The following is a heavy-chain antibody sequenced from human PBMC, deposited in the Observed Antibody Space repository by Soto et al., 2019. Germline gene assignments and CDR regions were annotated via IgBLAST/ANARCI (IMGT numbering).Heavy chain of an antibody. J-gene: IGHJ4*02. CDR3: ARELSTYDFWRTAFDY. CDR2: ISSSSSTI. CDR1: GFTFSSYS. D-gene: IGHD3-3*01. V-gene: IGHV3-48*01. Sequence: PGGSLRLSCAASGFTFSSYSMNWVRQAPGKGLEWVSYISSSSSTIYYADSVKGRFTISRDNAKNSLYLQMNSLRAEDTAVYYCARELSTYDFWRTAFDYWGQGTLVTVSS.